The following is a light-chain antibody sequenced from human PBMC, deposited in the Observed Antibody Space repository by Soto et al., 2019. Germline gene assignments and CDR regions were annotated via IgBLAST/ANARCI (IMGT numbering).Light chain of an antibody. Sequence: EIVMTQSPATLSVSPGERATLSRRASQSVSSNVAWYQQKPGQAPRLLIYGASTRATGIPARFSGSGSGTEFTLTISSLQSEDFSVYYCQQYNNWLTFGGGTKVESK. CDR2: GAS. CDR3: QQYNNWLT. CDR1: QSVSSN. J-gene: IGKJ4*01. V-gene: IGKV3-15*01.